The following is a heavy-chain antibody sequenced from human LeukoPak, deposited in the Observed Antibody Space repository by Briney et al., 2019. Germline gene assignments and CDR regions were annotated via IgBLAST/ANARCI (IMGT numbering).Heavy chain of an antibody. J-gene: IGHJ6*03. Sequence: SETLSLTCTVSGYSISSGYYWGWIRQPPGKGLEWIGEINHSGSTNYNPSLKSRVTISVDTSKNQFSLKLSSVTAADTAVYYCARGWGEVVTAIVSGYYYMDVWGKGTTVTVSS. V-gene: IGHV4-38-2*02. CDR3: ARGWGEVVTAIVSGYYYMDV. CDR1: GYSISSGYY. CDR2: INHSGST. D-gene: IGHD2-21*02.